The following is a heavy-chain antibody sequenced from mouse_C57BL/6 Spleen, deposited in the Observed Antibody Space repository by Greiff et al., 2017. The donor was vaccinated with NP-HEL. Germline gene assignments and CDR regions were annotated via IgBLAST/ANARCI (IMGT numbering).Heavy chain of an antibody. CDR3: ARWSTTVVAYYFDY. CDR1: GFNIKDYY. D-gene: IGHD1-1*01. V-gene: IGHV14-2*01. J-gene: IGHJ2*01. CDR2: IDPEDGDT. Sequence: VQLQQSGAELVKPGASVKLSCTASGFNIKDYYMHWVKQRTEQGLEWIGRIDPEDGDTKYAPKFQGKDTITADTSSNTAYLQLSSLTSEDTAVYYCARWSTTVVAYYFDYWGQGTTLTVAS.